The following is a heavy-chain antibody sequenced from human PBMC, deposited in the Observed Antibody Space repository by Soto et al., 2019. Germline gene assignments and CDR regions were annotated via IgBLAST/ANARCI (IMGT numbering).Heavy chain of an antibody. CDR3: ARESRFLEWLSLNWFDP. CDR1: GFTFSSYS. J-gene: IGHJ5*02. V-gene: IGHV3-48*02. D-gene: IGHD3-3*01. Sequence: GGSLRLSCAAPGFTFSSYSMNWVRQAPGKGLEWVSYISSSSTIYYADSVKGRFTISRDNAKNSLYLQMNSLRNEDTAVYYCARESRFLEWLSLNWFDPWGQGT. CDR2: ISSSSTI.